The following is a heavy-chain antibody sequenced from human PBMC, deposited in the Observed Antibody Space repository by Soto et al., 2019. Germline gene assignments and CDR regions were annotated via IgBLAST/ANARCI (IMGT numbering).Heavy chain of an antibody. V-gene: IGHV4-59*08. D-gene: IGHD5-12*01. J-gene: IGHJ5*02. CDR3: ARPRGYRGYKALDP. CDR2: IFDTGST. Sequence: QVQLQESGPGLLKPSETLSLTCTVSGGSISGHYWSWIRQSPGKGLEWIGYIFDTGSTNYNPSLGSRVTLSVATSKSEFSLSLRFVTATDTAVYYCARPRGYRGYKALDPWGQGTMGTVSS. CDR1: GGSISGHY.